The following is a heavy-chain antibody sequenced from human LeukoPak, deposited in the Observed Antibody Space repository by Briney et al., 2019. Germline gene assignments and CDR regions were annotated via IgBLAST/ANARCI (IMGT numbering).Heavy chain of an antibody. CDR3: ARGGAVERYCSSTSCYWVDAFDI. D-gene: IGHD2-2*01. CDR1: GYSFTSYW. CDR2: IDPSDSYT. Sequence: GESLKISCKGPGYSFTSYWISWVRQMPGKGLEWMGRIDPSDSYTNYSPSFQGHVTISADKSISTAYLQWSSLKASDTAMYYCARGGAVERYCSSTSCYWVDAFDIWGQGTMVTVS. V-gene: IGHV5-10-1*01. J-gene: IGHJ3*02.